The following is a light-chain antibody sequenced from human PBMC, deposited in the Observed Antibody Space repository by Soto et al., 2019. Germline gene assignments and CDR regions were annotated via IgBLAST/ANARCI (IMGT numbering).Light chain of an antibody. CDR2: DAS. Sequence: EIVLTQSPATLSLSPGERATLSCRASQSVSSDLAWYQQKPGQPPRLLIYDASNRATGIPARFSGSGSGTDFTLTISSLEPEDSAVYYCQQRSNWPLTFGGGTKVEIK. V-gene: IGKV3-11*01. J-gene: IGKJ4*02. CDR1: QSVSSD. CDR3: QQRSNWPLT.